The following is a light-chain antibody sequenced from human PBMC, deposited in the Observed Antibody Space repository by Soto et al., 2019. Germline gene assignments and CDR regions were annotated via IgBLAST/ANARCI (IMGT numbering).Light chain of an antibody. CDR3: LQDSNYPWT. V-gene: IGKV1-6*01. CDR1: QDARHY. Sequence: ATQMTQSPSSLSASVGDRVTITCRASQDARHYVGWYQQKAGKAPKLLIYGASSLQSGVPSRFSGSGSGTDFTLTISSLQPEDFATYFCLQDSNYPWTFGQGTKVEVK. J-gene: IGKJ1*01. CDR2: GAS.